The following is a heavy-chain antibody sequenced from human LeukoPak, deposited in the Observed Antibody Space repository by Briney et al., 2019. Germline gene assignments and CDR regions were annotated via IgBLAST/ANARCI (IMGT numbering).Heavy chain of an antibody. CDR1: VGSFSDSY. J-gene: IGHJ3*02. D-gene: IGHD3-3*01. CDR3: ARDGWGTIHDFDI. CDR2: IYTSGST. Sequence: SETLSLTCAVYVGSFSDSYWTWIRQPPGKGLEWIGRIYTSGSTNYNPSLKSRVTISVDTSKNQFSLKLSSVTAADTAVYYCARDGWGTIHDFDIWGQGTMVTVSS. V-gene: IGHV4-59*10.